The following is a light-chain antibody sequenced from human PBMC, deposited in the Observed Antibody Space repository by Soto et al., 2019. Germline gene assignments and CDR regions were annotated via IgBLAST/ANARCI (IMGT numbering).Light chain of an antibody. J-gene: IGLJ1*01. CDR1: SSDVGGYNY. V-gene: IGLV2-14*01. CDR2: EVS. Sequence: QSALTQPASVSGSPGQSITISCTGTSSDVGGYNYVSWYQQHPGKAPKLMIYEVSNRPSGVSNRFSGSKSGNTASLTISGLQAEDEADYHCRSYTSSPTQVFGTGTNLTVL. CDR3: RSYTSSPTQV.